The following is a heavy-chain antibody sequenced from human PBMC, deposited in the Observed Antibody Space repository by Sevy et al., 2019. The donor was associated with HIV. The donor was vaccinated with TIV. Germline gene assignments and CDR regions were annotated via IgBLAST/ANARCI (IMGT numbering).Heavy chain of an antibody. CDR2: IYPGDSDT. CDR1: GYTFTSYW. V-gene: IGHV5-51*01. CDR3: ARRSFLRDGYSLPFFDI. J-gene: IGHJ3*02. D-gene: IGHD5-12*01. Sequence: GESLKISCKGSGYTFTSYWIDWVRQMPGKGLEWMGTIYPGDSDTRYSPAFQGQVTISADKSTSTAYLQWSSLKASDSVMYYCARRSFLRDGYSLPFFDIWGQGTMVTVSS.